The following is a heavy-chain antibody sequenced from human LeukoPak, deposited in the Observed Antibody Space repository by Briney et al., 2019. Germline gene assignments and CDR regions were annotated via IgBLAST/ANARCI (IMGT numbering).Heavy chain of an antibody. D-gene: IGHD3-3*01. J-gene: IGHJ5*02. CDR3: ARGKSLSYDFWSGYYTLNWFDP. CDR2: INPNSGGT. V-gene: IGHV1-2*04. Sequence: ASVKVSRKASGYTFTGYYMHWVRQAPGQGLEWMGWINPNSGGTNYAQKFQGWVTMTRDTSTSTAYMELSRLRSDDTAVYYCARGKSLSYDFWSGYYTLNWFDPWGQGTLVTVSS. CDR1: GYTFTGYY.